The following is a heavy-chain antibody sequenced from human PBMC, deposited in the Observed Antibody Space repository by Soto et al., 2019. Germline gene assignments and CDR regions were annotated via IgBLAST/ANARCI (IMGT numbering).Heavy chain of an antibody. CDR1: GGSFSGYY. CDR2: INHSGST. Sequence: SETLSLTCAVYGGSFSGYYWSWIRQPPGKGLEWIGEINHSGSTNYNPSLKSRVTISVDTSKNQFSLKLSSVTAADTAVYYGASGRSDCSSTSCLYYGMDVWGQGTTVTVSS. V-gene: IGHV4-34*01. J-gene: IGHJ6*02. D-gene: IGHD2-2*01. CDR3: ASGRSDCSSTSCLYYGMDV.